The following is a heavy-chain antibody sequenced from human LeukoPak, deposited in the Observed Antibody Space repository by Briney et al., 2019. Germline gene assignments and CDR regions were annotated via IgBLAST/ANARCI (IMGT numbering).Heavy chain of an antibody. Sequence: SETLSLNCTVSGGSITTYYWSWIRQPPGKGLEWIGYIYYTGSSNYNPSLKSRVTLSVDTSKNQFSLKLSSVTAADTAVYYCAKYDTSGNYMDVWGKGTTVTVSS. CDR3: AKYDTSGNYMDV. CDR1: GGSITTYY. V-gene: IGHV4-59*01. CDR2: IYYTGSS. D-gene: IGHD3-22*01. J-gene: IGHJ6*03.